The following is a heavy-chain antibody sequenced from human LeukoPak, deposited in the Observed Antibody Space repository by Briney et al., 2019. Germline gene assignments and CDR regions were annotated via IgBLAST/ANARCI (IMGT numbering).Heavy chain of an antibody. D-gene: IGHD3-10*01. Sequence: GESLRLSCAASGFTFSSYSMNWVRQAPGKGLEWVSSISSSSSYIYYADSVKGRFTISRDNAKNSLYLQMNSLRAEDTAAYYCARPYNYYGSGSYCYGYWGQGTLVTVSS. V-gene: IGHV3-21*01. J-gene: IGHJ4*02. CDR2: ISSSSSYI. CDR3: ARPYNYYGSGSYCYGY. CDR1: GFTFSSYS.